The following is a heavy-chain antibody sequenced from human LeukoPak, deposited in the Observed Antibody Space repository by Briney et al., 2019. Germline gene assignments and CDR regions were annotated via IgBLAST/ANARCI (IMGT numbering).Heavy chain of an antibody. CDR1: GGSLSGYY. Sequence: SETLSLTCTVGGGSLSGYYWGWIRQPPGKGLELVGHIYYTGTTFYNPSLNSRVTITLDTSRNQFSLRVTSVIAADTAVYYCARFSWGCSTASCYLTNWGQGTLVTVSS. CDR2: IYYTGTT. D-gene: IGHD2-2*01. J-gene: IGHJ4*02. V-gene: IGHV4-59*01. CDR3: ARFSWGCSTASCYLTN.